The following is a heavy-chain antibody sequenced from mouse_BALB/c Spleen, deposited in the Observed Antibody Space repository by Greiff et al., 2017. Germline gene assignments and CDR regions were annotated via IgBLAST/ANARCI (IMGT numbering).Heavy chain of an antibody. Sequence: VQLQQSGPELVKPGASVRISCKASGYTFTSYYIHWVKQRPGQGLEWIGWIYPGNVNTKYNEKFKGKATLTADKSSSTDYMQLSSPTSEDSAVYFCAVYYRYDGFAYWGQGTLVTVSA. D-gene: IGHD2-14*01. CDR1: GYTFTSYY. CDR3: AVYYRYDGFAY. V-gene: IGHV1S56*01. CDR2: IYPGNVNT. J-gene: IGHJ3*01.